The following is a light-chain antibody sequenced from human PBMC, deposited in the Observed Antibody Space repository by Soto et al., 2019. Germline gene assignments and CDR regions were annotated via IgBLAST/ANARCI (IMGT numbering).Light chain of an antibody. Sequence: DIQVTQSPSSLAASVGDRVTITCRASQDIKSFLAWYQKKPGQVPRLLMYISSALQSGVPSRFSGSGSGTDFTLTISSLQPEDVATYYCLTYDSVPWTFGQGTKVDSK. CDR2: ISS. V-gene: IGKV1-27*01. CDR1: QDIKSF. J-gene: IGKJ1*01. CDR3: LTYDSVPWT.